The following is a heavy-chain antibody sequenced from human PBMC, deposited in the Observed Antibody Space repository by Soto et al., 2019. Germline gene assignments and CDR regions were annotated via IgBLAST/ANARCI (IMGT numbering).Heavy chain of an antibody. CDR1: GNSFSTYT. J-gene: IGHJ4*02. V-gene: IGHV1-3*01. CDR2: IFGGNGNT. CDR3: ARDPTLDY. Sequence: QVQFVQSGAEVKKPGASVKIACKASGNSFSTYTIHWVRQAPGQRPEWMAWIFGGNGNTKYSQKFEGRVILSRDTSASTAYMELTSLISEDTAVYYCARDPTLDYWGQGTLVSVSS.